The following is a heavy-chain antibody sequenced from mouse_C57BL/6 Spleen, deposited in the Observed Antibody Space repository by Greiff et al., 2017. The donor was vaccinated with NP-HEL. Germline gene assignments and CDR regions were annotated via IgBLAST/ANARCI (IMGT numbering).Heavy chain of an antibody. D-gene: IGHD2-1*01. CDR2: IDPSDSYT. CDR3: ARSLLSAMDY. Sequence: QVHVKQPGAELVKPGASVKLSCKASGYTFTSYWMQWVKQRPGQGLEWIGEIDPSDSYTNYNQKFKGKATLTVDTSSSTAYMQLSSLTSEDSAVYYCARSLLSAMDYWGQGTSVTVSS. V-gene: IGHV1-50*01. CDR1: GYTFTSYW. J-gene: IGHJ4*01.